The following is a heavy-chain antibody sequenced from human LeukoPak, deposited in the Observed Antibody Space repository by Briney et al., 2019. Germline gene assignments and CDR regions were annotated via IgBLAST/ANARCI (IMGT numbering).Heavy chain of an antibody. V-gene: IGHV4-61*02. Sequence: SETLSLTCTVSGGSISSGSYYWSWIRQPAGKGLEWIGRIYTSGSTNYNPSLKSRVTISVDTSKNQFSLKLSSVTAADTAVYYCARLLVVAGFDPWGQGTLVTVSS. CDR3: ARLLVVAGFDP. CDR1: GGSISSGSYY. J-gene: IGHJ5*02. D-gene: IGHD2-2*01. CDR2: IYTSGST.